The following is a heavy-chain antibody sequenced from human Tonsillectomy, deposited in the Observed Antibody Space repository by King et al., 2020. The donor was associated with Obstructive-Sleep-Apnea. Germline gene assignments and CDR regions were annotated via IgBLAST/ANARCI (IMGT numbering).Heavy chain of an antibody. CDR2: ISASGGST. V-gene: IGHV3-23*04. Sequence: VQLVESGGGLVQPGGSLRLSCAVSGFTFSTYAMSWVRQAPGKGLEWVSSISASGGSTYYADSVKGRFTISSDNSKNTQYLQLNILRAEDTAVYYCAKDRTGVTPFDYWGHGTLVTVSS. CDR1: GFTFSTYA. CDR3: AKDRTGVTPFDY. D-gene: IGHD3-10*01. J-gene: IGHJ4*01.